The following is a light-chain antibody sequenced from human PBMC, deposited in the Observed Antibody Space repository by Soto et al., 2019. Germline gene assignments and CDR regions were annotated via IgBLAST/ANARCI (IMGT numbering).Light chain of an antibody. CDR3: QQYNTLWT. CDR1: QSISSW. V-gene: IGKV1-5*03. CDR2: KAS. J-gene: IGKJ1*01. Sequence: DIQMTQYPSTLSASVGDRVTITCRASQSISSWLAWYQQKPGKAPKLLIYKASSLESGVPSSLSGSASGTDFPLTISRLPPDDSATYYCQQYNTLWTFGHGTQVDIK.